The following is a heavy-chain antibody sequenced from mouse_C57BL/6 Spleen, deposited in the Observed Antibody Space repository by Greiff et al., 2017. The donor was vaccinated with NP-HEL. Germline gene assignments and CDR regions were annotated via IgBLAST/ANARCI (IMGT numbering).Heavy chain of an antibody. CDR1: GYAFSSSW. CDR2: IYPGDGDT. D-gene: IGHD3-2*02. Sequence: QVQLQQSGPELVKPGASVKISCKASGYAFSSSWMNWVKQRPGKGLEWIGRIYPGDGDTNYNGKFKGKATLTADKSSSTAYMQLSSLTSEDSAVYFCARETAQAPGWFAYWGQGTLVTVSA. V-gene: IGHV1-82*01. CDR3: ARETAQAPGWFAY. J-gene: IGHJ3*01.